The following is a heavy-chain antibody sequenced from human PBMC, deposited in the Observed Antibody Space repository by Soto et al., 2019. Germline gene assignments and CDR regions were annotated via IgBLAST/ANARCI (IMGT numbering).Heavy chain of an antibody. CDR3: ARQIYDSDTGPNFQYYFDS. D-gene: IGHD3-22*01. CDR1: GYSFAGYW. J-gene: IGHJ4*02. Sequence: GESLKISCKGSGYSFAGYWITWVRQKPGKGLEWMGRIDPSDSQTYYSPSFRGHVTIPVTKSITTVFLQWSSLRASDTAMYYCARQIYDSDTGPNFQYYFDSWGQGTPVTVSS. V-gene: IGHV5-10-1*01. CDR2: IDPSDSQT.